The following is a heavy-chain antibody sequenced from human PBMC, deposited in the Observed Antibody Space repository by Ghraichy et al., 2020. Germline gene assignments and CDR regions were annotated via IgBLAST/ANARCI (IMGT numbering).Heavy chain of an antibody. D-gene: IGHD2/OR15-2a*01. J-gene: IGHJ3*02. CDR3: ARHSPEYYDSFASPPDAIDI. CDR1: GGSVTSSSYY. V-gene: IGHV4-39*01. CDR2: MYHTGET. Sequence: SETLSLTCSVSGGSVTSSSYYWGWFRQPPGQGLEWIVSMYHTGETMYNPSLKSRLTTSVDTSKNKFALNLSSVTAADTAVYFCARHSPEYYDSFASPPDAIDIWGQGTTVTVTS.